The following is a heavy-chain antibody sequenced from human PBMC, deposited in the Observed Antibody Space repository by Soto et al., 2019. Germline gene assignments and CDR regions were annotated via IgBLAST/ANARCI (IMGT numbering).Heavy chain of an antibody. J-gene: IGHJ5*01. D-gene: IGHD4-17*01. CDR3: AKEGDYGDDAGENGFDS. CDR1: GFTFFAYW. V-gene: IGHV3-74*01. Sequence: EVQLVESGGGLVQPGGSLRLSCAASGFTFFAYWIHWVRQVPGKGLVWVSRINSDGSHTSYADSVRGRFTISRDNSQNTVDLQMNSQTAEDTAVYYCAKEGDYGDDAGENGFDSRGQGSLVTVSS. CDR2: INSDGSHT.